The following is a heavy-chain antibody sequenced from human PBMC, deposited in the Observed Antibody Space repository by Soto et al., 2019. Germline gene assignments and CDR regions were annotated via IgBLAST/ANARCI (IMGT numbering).Heavy chain of an antibody. CDR1: GFTFSSYG. D-gene: IGHD2-2*01. Sequence: GGSLRLSCAASGFTFSSYGMHWVRQAPGKGPEWVAVISYDGSNKYYADSVKGRFTISRDNSKNTLYLQMNSLRAEDTAVYYCAKDLLRCSSTSCSTTYYYYYGMDVWGQGTTVTVSS. CDR3: AKDLLRCSSTSCSTTYYYYYGMDV. CDR2: ISYDGSNK. J-gene: IGHJ6*02. V-gene: IGHV3-30*18.